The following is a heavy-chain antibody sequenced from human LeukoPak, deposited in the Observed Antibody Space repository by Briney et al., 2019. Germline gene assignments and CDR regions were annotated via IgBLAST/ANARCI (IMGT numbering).Heavy chain of an antibody. CDR1: GGSIGTYY. J-gene: IGHJ6*03. V-gene: IGHV4-59*08. CDR2: IYVTGST. Sequence: PSETLSLTCIVSGGSIGTYYGSWSRQSPGQGLEWFGYIYVTGSTRYTPYLQSRVTISVDTSRNQFSLKMSSVTAADTAVYYCARHIGGGIEDMDVWGTGTKVTVSS. CDR3: ARHIGGGIEDMDV. D-gene: IGHD3-16*02.